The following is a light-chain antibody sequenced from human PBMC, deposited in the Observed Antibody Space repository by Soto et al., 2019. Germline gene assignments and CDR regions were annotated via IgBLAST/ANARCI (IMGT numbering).Light chain of an antibody. V-gene: IGLV2-14*01. Sequence: QSVLTQPASVSGSPGQSITISCTGTSSDVGGYNYVSWYQQHPGKAPKLMIYDVSNRPSGVSNRFSGSKSGNTTSLTISGLQAEDEADYYCSSYTSSSTPVFGTGTEVTV. CDR2: DVS. CDR3: SSYTSSSTPV. J-gene: IGLJ1*01. CDR1: SSDVGGYNY.